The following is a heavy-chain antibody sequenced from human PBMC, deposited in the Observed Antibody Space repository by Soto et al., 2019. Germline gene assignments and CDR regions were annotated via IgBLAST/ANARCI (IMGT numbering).Heavy chain of an antibody. J-gene: IGHJ4*02. D-gene: IGHD3-9*01. CDR1: GFTFSSYA. V-gene: IGHV3-23*01. CDR2: ISGSGGST. CDR3: AKLLDYDILTGYIDY. Sequence: GSLRLSCAASGFTFSSYAMSWVRQAPGKGLEWVSAISGSGGSTYYADSVKGRFTISRDNSKNTLYLQMNSLRAEDTAVYYCAKLLDYDILTGYIDYWGQGTLVTVSS.